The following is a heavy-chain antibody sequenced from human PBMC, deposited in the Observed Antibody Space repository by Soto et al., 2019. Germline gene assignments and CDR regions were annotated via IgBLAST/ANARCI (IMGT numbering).Heavy chain of an antibody. Sequence: ASVKVSCKASGYSFTMFGISWVRQAPGQGLEWMGWISSYNGNTNYAQNLQGRVTMTTDTSTTTATLELRNLKSDDTAVYYCARDHFLVHSTSSFDYWG. CDR1: GYSFTMFG. D-gene: IGHD2-2*01. J-gene: IGHJ4*01. V-gene: IGHV1-18*01. CDR3: ARDHFLVHSTSSFDY. CDR2: ISSYNGNT.